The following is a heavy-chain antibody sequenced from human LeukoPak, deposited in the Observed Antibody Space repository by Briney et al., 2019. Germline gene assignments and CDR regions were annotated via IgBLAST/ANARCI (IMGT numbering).Heavy chain of an antibody. CDR2: LIPLFGIT. CDR3: ASQSTPLSGLDV. D-gene: IGHD2-15*01. Sequence: ASVKVSCKASGGTFSNYAFSWVRQAPGQGLEWVGRLIPLFGITNYAQKLEDRVTITADKSTSTAYMELSSLRSEDTAVYFCASQSTPLSGLDVWGQGTTVAVSS. V-gene: IGHV1-69*04. CDR1: GGTFSNYA. J-gene: IGHJ6*02.